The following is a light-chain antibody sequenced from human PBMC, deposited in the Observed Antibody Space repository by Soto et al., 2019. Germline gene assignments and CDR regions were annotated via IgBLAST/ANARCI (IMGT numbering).Light chain of an antibody. CDR2: GAS. Sequence: EIVLTQAPGTLSLSPVERATLSCRASQSVTSSYLAWWQQKPGQAPRLLIYGASSRATGIPDRFSGSGSGTDFTLTISRLEPEDFAVYYCQQYGSAPRTFGQGTKVDI. CDR3: QQYGSAPRT. CDR1: QSVTSSY. V-gene: IGKV3-20*01. J-gene: IGKJ1*01.